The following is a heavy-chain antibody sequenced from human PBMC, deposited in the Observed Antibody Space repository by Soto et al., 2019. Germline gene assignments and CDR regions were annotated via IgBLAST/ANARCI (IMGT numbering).Heavy chain of an antibody. CDR1: GFTFSSYA. V-gene: IGHV3-23*01. CDR2: ISGSGGST. CDR3: ARDRFASSWSYFDY. J-gene: IGHJ4*02. Sequence: GGSLRLSCAASGFTFSSYAMSWVRQAPGKGLEWVSAISGSGGSTYYADSVKGRFTISRVNSKNTLYLQMNSLRAEDTAVYYCARDRFASSWSYFDYWGQGTPVTVSS. D-gene: IGHD6-13*01.